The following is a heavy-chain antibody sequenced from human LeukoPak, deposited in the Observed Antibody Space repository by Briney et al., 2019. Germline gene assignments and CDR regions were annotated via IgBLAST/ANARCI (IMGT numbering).Heavy chain of an antibody. CDR3: ARDRPYGGKGDFDY. D-gene: IGHD4-23*01. CDR2: IYSDGST. Sequence: GGSLRLSCAASGFTFSSYGMSWVRQAPGKGLEWVSVIYSDGSTYYADSVKGRFTISRDNSKNTLYLQMNSLRAEDTAVYYCARDRPYGGKGDFDYWGQGTLVTVSS. V-gene: IGHV3-66*01. J-gene: IGHJ4*02. CDR1: GFTFSSYG.